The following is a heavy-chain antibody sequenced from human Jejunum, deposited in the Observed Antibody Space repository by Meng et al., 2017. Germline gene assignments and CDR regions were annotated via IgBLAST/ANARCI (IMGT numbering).Heavy chain of an antibody. V-gene: IGHV3-23*01. Sequence: GESLKISCAASGFTFSSYAMSWVRQAPGKGLEWVSAISGRGGNTYYADSVKGRFTISRDNSKNTMSLQMNSLTADDTAVYYCVKDVNGGSGATRPFYFDRWGHGTLVTVSS. D-gene: IGHD3-10*01. CDR1: GFTFSSYA. J-gene: IGHJ2*01. CDR3: VKDVNGGSGATRPFYFDR. CDR2: ISGRGGNT.